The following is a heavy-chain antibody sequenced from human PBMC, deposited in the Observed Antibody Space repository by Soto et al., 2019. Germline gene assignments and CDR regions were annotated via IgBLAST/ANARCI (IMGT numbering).Heavy chain of an antibody. CDR2: ISGSGGST. J-gene: IGHJ3*02. CDR1: GFTFSSYA. CDR3: AKDDYYDSSGYRYDAFDI. V-gene: IGHV3-23*01. D-gene: IGHD3-22*01. Sequence: EVPLLESGGGLVQPGGSLRLSCAASGFTFSSYAMSWVRQAPGKGLEWVSAISGSGGSTYYADSVKGRFTISRDNSKNTLYLQMNSLRAEDTAVYYCAKDDYYDSSGYRYDAFDIWGQGTMVTVSS.